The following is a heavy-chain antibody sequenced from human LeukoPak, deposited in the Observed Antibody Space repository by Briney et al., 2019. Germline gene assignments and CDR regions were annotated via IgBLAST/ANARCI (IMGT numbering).Heavy chain of an antibody. CDR2: IYPGDSDT. CDR3: ATATTVTTADDYYYYYGMDV. CDR1: GYSFTSYW. Sequence: GESLKISCKGSGYSFTSYWIGWVRQMPGKGLEWMGIIYPGDSDTRYSPSFQGQVTISADKSISTAYLQWSSLKASDTAMYYCATATTVTTADDYYYYYGMDVWGQGTTVTVSS. J-gene: IGHJ6*02. D-gene: IGHD4-17*01. V-gene: IGHV5-51*01.